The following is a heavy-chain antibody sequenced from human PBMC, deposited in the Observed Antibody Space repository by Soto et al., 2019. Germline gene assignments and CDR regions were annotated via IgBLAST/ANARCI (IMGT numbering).Heavy chain of an antibody. J-gene: IGHJ4*02. CDR2: ISDDGNDK. CDR1: GFGFSFYG. Sequence: QVQLVESGGGVVQPGRSLRLSCVASGFGFSFYGMHWVRQAPGKGLEWVAVISDDGNDKYYGYSVKGRFTISRDNSANTLFLQMTGLREEDTAVYYCAKAVVVYSDSSGYFSAVDYCGQGTLGCVSS. CDR3: AKAVVVYSDSSGYFSAVDY. D-gene: IGHD3-22*01. V-gene: IGHV3-30*18.